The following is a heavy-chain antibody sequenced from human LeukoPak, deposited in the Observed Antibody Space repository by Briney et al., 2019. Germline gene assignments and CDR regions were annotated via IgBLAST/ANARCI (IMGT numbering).Heavy chain of an antibody. J-gene: IGHJ4*02. D-gene: IGHD1-1*01. CDR1: GFTFDDYT. CDR2: ISWDGGST. CDR3: AKAGDNWNDRAYYFDY. V-gene: IGHV3-43*01. Sequence: GGSLRLSCAASGFTFDDYTMHWFRQAPGKGLDWVSLISWDGGSTYYADSVKGRFTISRDNSKNSLYLQMNSLRTEDTALYYCAKAGDNWNDRAYYFDYWGQRTPVTVSS.